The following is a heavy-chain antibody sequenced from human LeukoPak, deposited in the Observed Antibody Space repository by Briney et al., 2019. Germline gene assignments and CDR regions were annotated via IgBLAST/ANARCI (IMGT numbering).Heavy chain of an antibody. Sequence: GGSLRLSCSASGFTFSNYGMHWVRQAPGKGLEWVAFIRYDGTDKYYADSVKGRFTISRDNSKNTLYLQMDSLRPEDTAVYYCAKGVYYCSSSSCPQYYYYMDVWGKGTTVTVSS. CDR2: IRYDGTDK. J-gene: IGHJ6*03. CDR1: GFTFSNYG. V-gene: IGHV3-30*02. D-gene: IGHD2-15*01. CDR3: AKGVYYCSSSSCPQYYYYMDV.